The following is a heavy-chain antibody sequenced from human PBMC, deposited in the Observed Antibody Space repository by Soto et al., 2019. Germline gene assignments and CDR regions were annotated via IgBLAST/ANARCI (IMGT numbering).Heavy chain of an antibody. Sequence: GGSLRLSCAASGFTFSRHTMHWVRQAPGKGLEWVASISYDGSNKYYADSVKGRFTISRDNSKNTLSVQMDSLRAEDTAVYYCARYRLCLGELSLLGYFDYWGQGSLVTVSS. CDR3: ARYRLCLGELSLLGYFDY. CDR2: ISYDGSNK. V-gene: IGHV3-30*14. D-gene: IGHD3-16*02. CDR1: GFTFSRHT. J-gene: IGHJ4*02.